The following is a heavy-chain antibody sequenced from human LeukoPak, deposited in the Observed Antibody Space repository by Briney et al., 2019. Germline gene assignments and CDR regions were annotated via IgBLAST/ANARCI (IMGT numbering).Heavy chain of an antibody. Sequence: SQTLSLTCTVSGGSISSGDYYWSWIRQPPGTGLEWIGYIYYSGSTYYNPSLKSRVTISVDTSKNQFSLKLSSVTAADTAVYYCARDQGRLEWLSSAPLWGQETLVTVSS. D-gene: IGHD3-3*01. J-gene: IGHJ4*02. CDR1: GGSISSGDYY. V-gene: IGHV4-30-4*01. CDR2: IYYSGST. CDR3: ARDQGRLEWLSSAPL.